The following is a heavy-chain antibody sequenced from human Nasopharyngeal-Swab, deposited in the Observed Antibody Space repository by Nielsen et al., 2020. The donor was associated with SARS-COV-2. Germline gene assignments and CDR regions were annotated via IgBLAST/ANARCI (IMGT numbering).Heavy chain of an antibody. Sequence: ASVKVSRKVSGDTITELSEFWVRQAPGKGLEGMGGFDPQNGEPIYAQKFQGRVTMTQDTSTDTAYMELSGLRFEDTAVYYCATRAFRTYYYESSGYLWGQGTLVTVSS. J-gene: IGHJ4*02. CDR3: ATRAFRTYYYESSGYL. V-gene: IGHV1-24*01. D-gene: IGHD3-22*01. CDR1: GDTITELS. CDR2: FDPQNGEP.